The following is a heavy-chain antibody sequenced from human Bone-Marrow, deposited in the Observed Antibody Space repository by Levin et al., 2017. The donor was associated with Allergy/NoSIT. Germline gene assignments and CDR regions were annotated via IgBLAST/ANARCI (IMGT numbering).Heavy chain of an antibody. Sequence: GGSLRLSCTASGFTFDDYAMHWVRQVPGKGLEWVSGINWNSNTVGYVDSVKGRFTISRDNAKNSVSLQMNSLRTEDTALYYCARDHSASGYYKKNGTDAWGRGTMVTVSS. CDR3: ARDHSASGYYKKNGTDA. CDR2: INWNSNTV. D-gene: IGHD3-22*01. V-gene: IGHV3-9*01. J-gene: IGHJ3*01. CDR1: GFTFDDYA.